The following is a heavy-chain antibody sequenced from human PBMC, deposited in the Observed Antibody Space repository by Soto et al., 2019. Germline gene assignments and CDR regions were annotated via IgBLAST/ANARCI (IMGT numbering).Heavy chain of an antibody. V-gene: IGHV3-73*01. J-gene: IGHJ4*02. Sequence: WGSLRLSCAASGFTFSGSAMHWVRQASGKGLEWVGRIRSKANSYATVYAASVKGRFTISRDDSKNTAYLQMNSLKTEDTAVYYCTSTVITPGDYWGQGTLVTVSS. CDR2: IRSKANSYAT. CDR1: GFTFSGSA. CDR3: TSTVITPGDY. D-gene: IGHD4-4*01.